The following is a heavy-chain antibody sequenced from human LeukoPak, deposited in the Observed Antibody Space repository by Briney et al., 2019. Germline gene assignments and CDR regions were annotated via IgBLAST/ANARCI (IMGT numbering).Heavy chain of an antibody. CDR2: IYYSGST. V-gene: IGHV4-59*08. CDR3: ARLSGSPHPPFDY. Sequence: PGGSLRLSCAASGFTVSSNYMSWVRQAPGKGLEWIGYIYYSGSTYYNPSLKSRVTISVDTSKNQFSLKLTSVTAADTAVYYCARLSGSPHPPFDYWGQGTLVTVSS. D-gene: IGHD1-26*01. J-gene: IGHJ4*02. CDR1: GFTVSSNY.